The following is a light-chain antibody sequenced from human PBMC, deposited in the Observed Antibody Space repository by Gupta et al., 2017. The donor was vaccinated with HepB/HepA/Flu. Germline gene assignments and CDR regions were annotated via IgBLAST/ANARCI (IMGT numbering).Light chain of an antibody. Sequence: EILLTQSPATLSLSPGGRATLSCRATLSPSKYFDWYQQKPGQPPRLLIYGASNRATGIPARFSGSGSGTYFTLTISSLQPEDSAVYYCQQGSHWPTFGQGTRLEIK. CDR1: LSPSKY. CDR2: GAS. CDR3: QQGSHWPT. J-gene: IGKJ5*01. V-gene: IGKV3-11*01.